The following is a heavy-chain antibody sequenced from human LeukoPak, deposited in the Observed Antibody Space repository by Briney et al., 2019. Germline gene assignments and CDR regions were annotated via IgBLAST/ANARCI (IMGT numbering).Heavy chain of an antibody. V-gene: IGHV3-7*01. D-gene: IGHD2-2*01. CDR2: IKQDGGEK. CDR1: GSTFSTYW. CDR3: AREELGYCSSISCPDYYYYYMDV. J-gene: IGHJ6*03. Sequence: PGGSLRLSCAASGSTFSTYWMSWVRQAPGKGLEWVANIKQDGGEKNYVDSVKGRFTISRDNAKKSLYLQMNSLRAEDTAVYYCAREELGYCSSISCPDYYYYYMDVWGKGTTVTVSS.